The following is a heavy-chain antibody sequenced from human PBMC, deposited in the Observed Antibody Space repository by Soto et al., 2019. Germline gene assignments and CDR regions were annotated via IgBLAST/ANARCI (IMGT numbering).Heavy chain of an antibody. CDR3: ARDPIPYCSGGSCYSSTWFDP. J-gene: IGHJ5*02. Sequence: ASVKVSCKASGYTFTSYYMHWVRQAPGQGLEWMGIINPSGGSTSYAQKFQGRVTMTRDTSTSTVYMELSSLRSEDTAVYYCARDPIPYCSGGSCYSSTWFDPCGQGPLVTVYS. D-gene: IGHD2-15*01. V-gene: IGHV1-46*01. CDR2: INPSGGST. CDR1: GYTFTSYY.